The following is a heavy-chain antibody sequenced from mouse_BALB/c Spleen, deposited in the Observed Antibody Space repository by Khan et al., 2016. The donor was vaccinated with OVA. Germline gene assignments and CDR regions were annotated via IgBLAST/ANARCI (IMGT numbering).Heavy chain of an antibody. CDR3: ARWFAY. CDR2: INYSGGT. CDR1: GYSITSDYA. J-gene: IGHJ3*01. V-gene: IGHV3-2*02. Sequence: EVQLQESGPGLVKPSQSLSLTCTVTGYSITSDYAWNWIRQFPGNKLEWMGYINYSGGTCYLPSLKSRISITRDTSKNQFFLQLNSVTTEDSATYYCARWFAYWGQGTLVTVS.